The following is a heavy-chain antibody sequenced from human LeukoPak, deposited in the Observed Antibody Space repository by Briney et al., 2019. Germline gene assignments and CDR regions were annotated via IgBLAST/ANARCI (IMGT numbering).Heavy chain of an antibody. CDR1: GGSFSGYY. V-gene: IGHV4-34*01. J-gene: IGHJ4*02. Sequence: PSETLSLTCAVYGGSFSGYYWSWIRQPPGKGLEWIGEINHSGSTNYNPSLKSRVTISVDTSKNQFSLKLSSVTAADTAVYYCARDGGYCSGGSCYDHFDYWGQGTLVTVSS. CDR2: INHSGST. D-gene: IGHD2-15*01. CDR3: ARDGGYCSGGSCYDHFDY.